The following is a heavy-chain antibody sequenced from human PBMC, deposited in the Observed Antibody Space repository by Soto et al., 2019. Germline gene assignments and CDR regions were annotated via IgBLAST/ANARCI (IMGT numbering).Heavy chain of an antibody. J-gene: IGHJ4*02. CDR1: GGIFSTYD. V-gene: IGHV1-69*04. CDR3: ASNLGCTNGVCYRRPFDY. CDR2: IIPILGIA. Sequence: SVKVSCKASGGIFSTYDISWVRQAPGQGLEWMGRIIPILGIANYAQKFQGRVTITADKSTSTAYMELSSLRSEDTAVYYCASNLGCTNGVCYRRPFDYWGQGTRVTVSS. D-gene: IGHD2-8*01.